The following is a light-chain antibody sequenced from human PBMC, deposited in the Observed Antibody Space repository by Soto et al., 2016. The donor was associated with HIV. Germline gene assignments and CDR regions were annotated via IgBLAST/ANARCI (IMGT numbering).Light chain of an antibody. CDR3: QKYNGVIT. J-gene: IGKJ4*01. V-gene: IGKV1-27*01. CDR1: QDTYNY. CDR2: AAM. Sequence: DIQMTQSPSSLSAPVGDRVSITCRASQDTYNYLAWYQQKPGKVPRLLISAAMNLESGVPSRFRGSGSGTEFTLTITSLQPEDIATYYCQKYNGVITFGGGTKVEI.